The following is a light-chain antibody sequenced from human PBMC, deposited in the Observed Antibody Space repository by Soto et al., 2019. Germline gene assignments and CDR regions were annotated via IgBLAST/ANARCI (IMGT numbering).Light chain of an antibody. CDR2: SNN. CDR3: VAWDDSLNGYEV. Sequence: QAVVTQPTSASGTPGQTITISCSGSSSNIGSNTVNWYQQHPRATAKLVIYSNNQRPSGVPDRFSGSKSGTSASLAISGLQSKDEADYYCVAWDDSLNGYEVFGGGTKLTVL. CDR1: SSNIGSNT. J-gene: IGLJ2*01. V-gene: IGLV1-44*01.